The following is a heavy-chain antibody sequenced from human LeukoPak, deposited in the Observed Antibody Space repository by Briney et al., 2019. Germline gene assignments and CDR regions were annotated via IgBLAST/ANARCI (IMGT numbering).Heavy chain of an antibody. J-gene: IGHJ4*02. CDR3: ARGKIAAPGTLDY. CDR2: IFPGDSDA. Sequence: GESLKISCKGSGYSFTSYWIGWVRQMPGKGLEWVGTIFPGDSDARYSPSFQGQVTISADKSISTAYLQWSSLKASDTAMYYCARGKIAAPGTLDYWGQGTLVTVSS. D-gene: IGHD6-13*01. V-gene: IGHV5-51*01. CDR1: GYSFTSYW.